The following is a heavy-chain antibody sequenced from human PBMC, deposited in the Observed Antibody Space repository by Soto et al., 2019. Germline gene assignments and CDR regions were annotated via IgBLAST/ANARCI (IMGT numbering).Heavy chain of an antibody. J-gene: IGHJ2*01. CDR3: ARASEYSSSNWYFDL. Sequence: QVPLVQSGAEVKKPGSSVKVSCKASGGTFSSYTISWVRQAPGQGLEWMGRIIPILGIANYAQKFQGRVTITADKSRSTAYMELSSLRSEDTAVYYCARASEYSSSNWYFDLWGRGTLVTVSS. V-gene: IGHV1-69*02. D-gene: IGHD6-6*01. CDR2: IIPILGIA. CDR1: GGTFSSYT.